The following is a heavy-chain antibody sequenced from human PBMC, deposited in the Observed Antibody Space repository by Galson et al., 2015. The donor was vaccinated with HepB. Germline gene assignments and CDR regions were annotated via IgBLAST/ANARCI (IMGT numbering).Heavy chain of an antibody. J-gene: IGHJ6*02. D-gene: IGHD6-19*01. CDR2: ISNTADNT. CDR3: ASGYTSGWRMDV. V-gene: IGHV3-23*01. CDR1: GFTFSNYA. Sequence: SLRLSCAASGFTFSNYAMNWVRQAPGKGLEWVSAISNTADNTYYADSVKCRFFISRDNSKNTLYLQMSSLRVEDTAVYYCASGYTSGWRMDVWGQGTTVTVSS.